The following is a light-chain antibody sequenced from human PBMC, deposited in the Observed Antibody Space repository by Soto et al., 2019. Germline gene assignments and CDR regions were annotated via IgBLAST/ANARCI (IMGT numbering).Light chain of an antibody. J-gene: IGKJ1*01. CDR2: DAS. Sequence: TMMKQSPDTLSVSLGERATLSCRASQSLRSSLAWYQQKPGQAPRLLIYDASTRATGIPARFSGGGSGTEFTLTISSLQATDFATYYCQQYSTYSRTFGQGTKVDI. CDR1: QSLRSS. V-gene: IGKV3-15*01. CDR3: QQYSTYSRT.